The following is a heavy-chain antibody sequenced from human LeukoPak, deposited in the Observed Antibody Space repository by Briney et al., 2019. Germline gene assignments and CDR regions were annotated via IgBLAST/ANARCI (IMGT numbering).Heavy chain of an antibody. V-gene: IGHV4-34*01. D-gene: IGHD3-3*01. Sequence: SETLSLTRAVYGGSFSGYYCSWIRQPPGKGLEWIGEINHSGSTNYNPSLKSRVTISVDTSKNQFSLKLSSVTAADTAVYYCASKALYDFWSGPDYWGQGTLVTVSS. J-gene: IGHJ4*02. CDR3: ASKALYDFWSGPDY. CDR1: GGSFSGYY. CDR2: INHSGST.